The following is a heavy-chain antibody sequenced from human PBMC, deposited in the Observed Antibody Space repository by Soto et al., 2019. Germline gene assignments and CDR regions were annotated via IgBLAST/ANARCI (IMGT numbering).Heavy chain of an antibody. J-gene: IGHJ4*02. Sequence: PVGSLRLSCAVSEFTVNSKYMSWVRQAPGKGLEWVSVIYNGGTRYYADSVKGRFIISSDNSKNTVYLQMNSLRVEDTAIYYCATSPANRGWYSYFDYWGQGTQVTVSS. CDR2: IYNGGTR. V-gene: IGHV3-66*01. CDR1: EFTVNSKY. CDR3: ATSPANRGWYSYFDY. D-gene: IGHD6-19*01.